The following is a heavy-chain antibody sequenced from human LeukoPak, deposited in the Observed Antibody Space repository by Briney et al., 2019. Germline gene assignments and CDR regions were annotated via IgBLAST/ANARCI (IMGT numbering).Heavy chain of an antibody. CDR2: MYHSGNT. J-gene: IGHJ3*02. CDR1: GGSLSSGVNS. CDR3: ATITFGDAFDI. V-gene: IGHV4-30-2*01. D-gene: IGHD3-16*01. Sequence: PSETLSLTCAVSGGSLSSGVNSWGWLRQPPGRGREWVGYMYHSGNTYYHPSFKSRVTISVDKSKNQFSLNLSSVTAADTAVYYCATITFGDAFDIWGQGTMVTVSS.